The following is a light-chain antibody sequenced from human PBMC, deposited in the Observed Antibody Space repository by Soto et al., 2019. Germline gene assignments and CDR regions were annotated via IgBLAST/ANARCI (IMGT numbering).Light chain of an antibody. CDR2: GAS. V-gene: IGKV3-15*01. CDR3: QQCSNWPKT. CDR1: QSVSSN. Sequence: EIVMTQSPAILSVSPGERATLSCRASQSVSSNLAWYQQKPGQAPRLLIHGASTRATGIPARFSGSGSGTDFTLTISSLQSEDFAVYYCQQCSNWPKTFGQGTKVEIK. J-gene: IGKJ1*01.